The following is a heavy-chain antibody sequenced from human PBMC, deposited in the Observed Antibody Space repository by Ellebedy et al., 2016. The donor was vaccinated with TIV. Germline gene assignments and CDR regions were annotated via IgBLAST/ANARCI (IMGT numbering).Heavy chain of an antibody. D-gene: IGHD3-22*01. CDR2: IYYSGST. J-gene: IGHJ3*02. CDR3: ARDHIYDSSGYYYRDAFDI. V-gene: IGHV4-59*01. CDR1: GGSISSYY. Sequence: MPSETLSLTCTVSGGSISSYYWSWIRQPPGKGLEWIGYIYYSGSTNYNPSLKSRVTISVDTSKNQFSLKLSSVTAADTAVYYCARDHIYDSSGYYYRDAFDIWGQGTMVTVSS.